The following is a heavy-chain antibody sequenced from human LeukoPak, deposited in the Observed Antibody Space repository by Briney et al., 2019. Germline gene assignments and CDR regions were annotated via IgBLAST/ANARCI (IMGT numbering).Heavy chain of an antibody. V-gene: IGHV3-15*01. CDR3: TTQGELWFGDDAFDF. D-gene: IGHD3-10*01. J-gene: IGHJ3*01. Sequence: PGGSLRLSCAASGFTVSSTYMTWVRQAPGKGLKWVGRIKSRTDGGTTDYAAPVKGRFTISRDDSRNTLYLQMNSLKTEDTAVYYCTTQGELWFGDDAFDFWGQGTLVTVSS. CDR2: IKSRTDGGTT. CDR1: GFTVSSTY.